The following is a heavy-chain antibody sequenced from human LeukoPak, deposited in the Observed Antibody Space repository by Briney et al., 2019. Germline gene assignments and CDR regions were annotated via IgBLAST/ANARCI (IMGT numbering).Heavy chain of an antibody. CDR3: ARGVQLWGPLDY. CDR1: GGTFSSYA. D-gene: IGHD5-18*01. Sequence: SVKVSCRASGGTFSSYAISWVRQAPGQGLEWMGGIIPIFGTANYAQKFQGRVTITADESTSTAYMELSSLRSEDTAVYYCARGVQLWGPLDYWGQGTLVTVSS. V-gene: IGHV1-69*13. J-gene: IGHJ4*02. CDR2: IIPIFGTA.